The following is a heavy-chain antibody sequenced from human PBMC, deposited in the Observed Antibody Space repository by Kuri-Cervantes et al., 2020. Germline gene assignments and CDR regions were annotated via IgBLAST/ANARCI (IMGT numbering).Heavy chain of an antibody. V-gene: IGHV1-18*01. CDR1: GGTFSSYA. CDR2: ISAYNGNT. J-gene: IGHJ6*03. Sequence: ASVKVSCKASGGTFSSYAISWVRQAPGQGLEWMGWISAYNGNTNYAQKLQGRVTMTTDTSTSAAYMELRSLRSDDTAVYYCARGPGFGVVIMPTHYMDVWGKGTTVTVSS. CDR3: ARGPGFGVVIMPTHYMDV. D-gene: IGHD3-3*01.